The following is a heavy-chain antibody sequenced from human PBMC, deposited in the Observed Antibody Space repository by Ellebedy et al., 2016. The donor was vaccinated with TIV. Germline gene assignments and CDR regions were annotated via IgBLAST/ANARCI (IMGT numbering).Heavy chain of an antibody. CDR3: ARKSLSNWSFDL. CDR2: VYYSGKT. J-gene: IGHJ2*01. V-gene: IGHV4-59*01. Sequence: MPGGSLRLSCTVSGASINSYWNWIRQPPGRGLEYIGYVYYSGKTNYSPSLQDRVTISLDTSKSQFSLNLNSVTAADTAVYYCARKSLSNWSFDLWGRGTLVTVSS. CDR1: GASINSY.